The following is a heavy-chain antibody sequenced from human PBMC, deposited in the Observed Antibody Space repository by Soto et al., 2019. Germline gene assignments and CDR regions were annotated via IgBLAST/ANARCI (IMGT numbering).Heavy chain of an antibody. CDR2: IIPIFGTA. Sequence: GASVKVSCKASGGTFSSYAISWVRQAPGQGLEWMGGIIPIFGTANYAQKFQGRVTITADESTSTAYMELSSLRSEDTAVYYCAMLRPRYYCDSSGYYRGGYWGQGTLVTVSS. V-gene: IGHV1-69*13. J-gene: IGHJ4*02. D-gene: IGHD3-22*01. CDR1: GGTFSSYA. CDR3: AMLRPRYYCDSSGYYRGGY.